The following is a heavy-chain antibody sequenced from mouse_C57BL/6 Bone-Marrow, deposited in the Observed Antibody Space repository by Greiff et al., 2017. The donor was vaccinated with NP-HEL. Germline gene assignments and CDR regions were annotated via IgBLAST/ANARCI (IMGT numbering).Heavy chain of an antibody. D-gene: IGHD2-4*01. Sequence: VKLQESGAELVRPGTSVKMSCKASGYTFTNYWIGWAKQRPGHGLEWIGDIYPGGGYTNYNEKFKGKATLTADKSSSTAYMQFSSLTSEDSAIYYCARWGITTGGYWYFDVWGTGTTVTVSS. CDR2: IYPGGGYT. J-gene: IGHJ1*03. V-gene: IGHV1-63*01. CDR3: ARWGITTGGYWYFDV. CDR1: GYTFTNYW.